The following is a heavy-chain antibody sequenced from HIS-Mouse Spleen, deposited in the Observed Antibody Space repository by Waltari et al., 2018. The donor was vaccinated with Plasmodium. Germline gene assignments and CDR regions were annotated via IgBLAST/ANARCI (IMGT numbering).Heavy chain of an antibody. J-gene: IGHJ4*02. CDR3: ARGYFNDFWRY. V-gene: IGHV1-8*01. D-gene: IGHD3-3*01. Sequence: QVQLVQSGAEVKKPGASVKVSCKASAYTFTSCDLHWWRQATGQGLEWMGWMNPNSGNTGYAQKFQGRVTMTRNTSISTAYMELSSLRSEDTAVYYCARGYFNDFWRYWGQGTLVTVSS. CDR2: MNPNSGNT. CDR1: AYTFTSCD.